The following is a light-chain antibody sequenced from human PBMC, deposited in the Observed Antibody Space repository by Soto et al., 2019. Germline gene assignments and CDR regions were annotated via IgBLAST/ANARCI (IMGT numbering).Light chain of an antibody. J-gene: IGLJ3*02. CDR3: CSYAGIYSWV. CDR1: SSDVGGYNY. CDR2: DVS. V-gene: IGLV2-11*01. Sequence: QSALTQPRSVSGSPGQSVTISCTGTSSDVGGYNYVSWYQQHPGKAPKLMIYDVSKRPSGVPDRFSGSKSGNTASLTISGLQADDEADYYCCSYAGIYSWVFGGGTKVTVL.